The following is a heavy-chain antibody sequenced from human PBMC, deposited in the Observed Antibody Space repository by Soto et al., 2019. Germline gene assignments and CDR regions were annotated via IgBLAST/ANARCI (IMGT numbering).Heavy chain of an antibody. CDR2: ISGGGEAT. CDR1: GSNFGSFG. J-gene: IGHJ3*02. Sequence: EVHLLQSGGDLVKPGGSLRLCCASSGSNFGSFGASWFRQGPGKGLERISGISGGGEATFYGGSAKGRFTISRDNAKITVYMEMNSVRVEDTAIYVGAKAVRTMYPSDAVDIGGQGTAVSVSS. CDR3: AKAVRTMYPSDAVDI. V-gene: IGHV3-23*01. D-gene: IGHD2-8*01.